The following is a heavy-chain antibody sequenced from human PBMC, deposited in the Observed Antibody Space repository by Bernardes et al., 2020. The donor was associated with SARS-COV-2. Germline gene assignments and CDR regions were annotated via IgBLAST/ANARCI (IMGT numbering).Heavy chain of an antibody. J-gene: IGHJ5*01. CDR3: AREGFTSGWLDS. CDR2: VYQSGTA. CDR1: GGSVSSGDCY. Sequence: SETLSLTCTVSGGSVSSGDCYWSWIRRPPGKGLEWIVYVYQSGTASYTPAIARRVTISVDTAKNHISLKMNSVTAADTAVYYCAREGFTSGWLDSWGRGILVSVSS. D-gene: IGHD6-19*01. V-gene: IGHV4-30-4*01.